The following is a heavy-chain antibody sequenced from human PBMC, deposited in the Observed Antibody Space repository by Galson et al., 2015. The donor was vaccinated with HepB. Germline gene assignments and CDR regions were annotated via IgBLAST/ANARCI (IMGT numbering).Heavy chain of an antibody. J-gene: IGHJ4*02. V-gene: IGHV1-69*06. CDR1: GGTFSSYA. Sequence: SVKVSCKASGGTFSSYAISWVRQAPGQGLEWMGGIIPIFGTANYAQKFQGRVTITADKSTSTAYMELSSLRSEDTAVYYCARDRGGSGRTGFDYWGQGTLVTVSS. CDR2: IIPIFGTA. D-gene: IGHD3-10*01. CDR3: ARDRGGSGRTGFDY.